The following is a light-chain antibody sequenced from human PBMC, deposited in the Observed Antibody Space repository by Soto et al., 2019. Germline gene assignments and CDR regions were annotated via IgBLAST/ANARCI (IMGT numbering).Light chain of an antibody. J-gene: IGLJ1*01. CDR3: NSYTNTAARV. Sequence: GLTQPASVSGSPVQSITISCTGTSSDVGAHNFVSWYQQHPGKAPKLMIYEVSNRPSGVSDRFSGSKSGNTASLTISGLQAEDEADYYCNSYTNTAARVFGTGTKVTVL. CDR1: SSDVGAHNF. V-gene: IGLV2-14*01. CDR2: EVS.